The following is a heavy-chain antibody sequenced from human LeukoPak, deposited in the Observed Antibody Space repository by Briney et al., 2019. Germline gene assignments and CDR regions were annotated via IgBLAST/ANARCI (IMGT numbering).Heavy chain of an antibody. D-gene: IGHD2/OR15-2a*01. CDR1: GVTFSSYW. CDR2: IKQDGSEK. V-gene: IGHV3-7*05. J-gene: IGHJ4*02. Sequence: GGSLRLSCAASGVTFSSYWMAWVRQAPGKGLEWVANIKQDGSEKHYVDSVKGRFTISRDNAKNSLYLQMNSLRTEDTAVYYCTRPQFLGVDYWGQGTLVTVSS. CDR3: TRPQFLGVDY.